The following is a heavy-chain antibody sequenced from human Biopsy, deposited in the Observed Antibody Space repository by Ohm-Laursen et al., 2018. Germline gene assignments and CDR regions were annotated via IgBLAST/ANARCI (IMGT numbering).Heavy chain of an antibody. J-gene: IGHJ2*01. CDR3: ARDRGYYSDRTVPGYFDL. Sequence: SDALSLTCIVSGDSISSYYWSWIRQPPGKGLEWIGYVYYTGSTDYNPSLQSRVTISVDTSKNHFSLRLRSVTLADTAIYYCARDRGYYSDRTVPGYFDLWGRGTLVTVSS. V-gene: IGHV4-59*01. CDR1: GDSISSYY. CDR2: VYYTGST. D-gene: IGHD3-22*01.